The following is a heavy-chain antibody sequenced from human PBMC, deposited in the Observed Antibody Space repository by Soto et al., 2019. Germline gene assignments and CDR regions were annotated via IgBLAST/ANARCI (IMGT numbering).Heavy chain of an antibody. CDR1: GGSISSGGYY. CDR3: ARDTYGDYVGYVDY. V-gene: IGHV4-31*03. CDR2: IYYSGRT. D-gene: IGHD4-17*01. Sequence: QVQLQESGPGLVKPPQTLSLTCTVSGGSISSGGYYWSWIRQHPGKGLEWIGYIYYSGRTYYNPSLKTRVHIQVDTSKNPFSLKLSSVTGADTAVYYCARDTYGDYVGYVDYWGQGTLVTVSS. J-gene: IGHJ4*02.